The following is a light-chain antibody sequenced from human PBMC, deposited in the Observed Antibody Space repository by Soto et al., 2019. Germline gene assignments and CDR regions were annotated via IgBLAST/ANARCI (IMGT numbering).Light chain of an antibody. CDR1: QNIFTY. CDR2: AAS. Sequence: DIQMTQSPSSLSASVGDRVTITCRASQNIFTYLNWYQQRPGKAPTLLIYAASNLQSGVPSRFSGSGSGTDFTLTISSLQPEDFATYYCQHSYSSPTFGQGTKLEIK. J-gene: IGKJ2*01. V-gene: IGKV1-39*01. CDR3: QHSYSSPT.